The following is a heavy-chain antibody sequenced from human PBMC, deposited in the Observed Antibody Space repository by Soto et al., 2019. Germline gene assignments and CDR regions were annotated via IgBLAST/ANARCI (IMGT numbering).Heavy chain of an antibody. J-gene: IGHJ6*03. V-gene: IGHV4-59*08. CDR1: GGSISSYY. CDR3: ARLWAGRNYYYMDV. CDR2: IYYSGST. Sequence: SETLSLTCTVSGGSISSYYWSWIRQPPGNGLEWIVYIYYSGSTNYNPSLKSRVTISVDTSKNQFSLKLSSVTAADTAVYYCARLWAGRNYYYMDVWGKGTTVTVSS. D-gene: IGHD1-26*01.